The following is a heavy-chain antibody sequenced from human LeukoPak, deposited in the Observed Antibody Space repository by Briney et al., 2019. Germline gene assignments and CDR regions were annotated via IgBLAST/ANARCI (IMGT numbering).Heavy chain of an antibody. Sequence: SETLSLTCAVSGGSISSSNWWSWVRQPPGKGLEWIGEIYHSGSTNYNPSLKSRVTISVDKSKNQFSLKLSSVTAVDTAVYYCARDIAAAGTSAFDIWGQGTMVTVSS. J-gene: IGHJ3*02. D-gene: IGHD6-13*01. CDR3: ARDIAAAGTSAFDI. CDR1: GGSISSSNW. CDR2: IYHSGST. V-gene: IGHV4-4*02.